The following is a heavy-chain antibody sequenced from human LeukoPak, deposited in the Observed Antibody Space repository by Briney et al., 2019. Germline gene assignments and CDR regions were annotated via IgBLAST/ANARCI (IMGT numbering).Heavy chain of an antibody. J-gene: IGHJ4*02. CDR1: GGSISSSSYY. D-gene: IGHD7-27*01. Sequence: SETLSLTCTVSGGSISSSSYYWGWIRQPPGKGLEWIGYFSNSGTNNYNTSLKGRVTMSVDTSKNQFSLKLSSVTAADTAVYYCARGSNWGDYWGQGTLVTVSS. CDR3: ARGSNWGDY. CDR2: FSNSGTN. V-gene: IGHV4-61*05.